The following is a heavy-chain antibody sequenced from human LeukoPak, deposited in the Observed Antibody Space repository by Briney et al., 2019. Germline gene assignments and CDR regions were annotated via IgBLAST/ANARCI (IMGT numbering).Heavy chain of an antibody. J-gene: IGHJ4*02. Sequence: GESLKISCKASGYTFTSYWIAWVRQVPGKGLEFMGVIYPGDSDTRYRPSFQGQVTISADKSISTAYLQWSSLKASDTAIYYCAKALGGSGWRFEFWGQGTLVTVSS. CDR1: GYTFTSYW. CDR3: AKALGGSGWRFEF. V-gene: IGHV5-51*01. CDR2: IYPGDSDT. D-gene: IGHD6-19*01.